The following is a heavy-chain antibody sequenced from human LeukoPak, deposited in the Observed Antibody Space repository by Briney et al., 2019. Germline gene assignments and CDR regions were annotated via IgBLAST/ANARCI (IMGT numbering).Heavy chain of an antibody. J-gene: IGHJ5*02. CDR2: IHPGEYER. CDR3: ARRADSGWKWFDP. V-gene: IGHV5-51*01. D-gene: IGHD6-25*01. Sequence: HGESLKISCKASGYRFTSYWIGWVRQMPGKGLEWMGVIHPGEYERRYSPSFEGQVTISADKSISTAYMQWSSLKASDTAMYYCARRADSGWKWFDPWGQGTLVTVSS. CDR1: GYRFTSYW.